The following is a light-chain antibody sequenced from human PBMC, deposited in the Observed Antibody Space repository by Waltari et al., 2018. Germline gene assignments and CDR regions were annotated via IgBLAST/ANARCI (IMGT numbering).Light chain of an antibody. CDR1: SSDVGDYDA. CDR2: DVR. Sequence: QSALTQPASVSGSPGQSITISCTGTSSDVGDYDAVSWYQQHPGKAPKLMIYDVRKRPSGVSIRFSGSKSGNTASLTISGLQAEDEADYYCSSYTTSSTLFGTGTKVTVL. CDR3: SSYTTSSTL. V-gene: IGLV2-14*03. J-gene: IGLJ1*01.